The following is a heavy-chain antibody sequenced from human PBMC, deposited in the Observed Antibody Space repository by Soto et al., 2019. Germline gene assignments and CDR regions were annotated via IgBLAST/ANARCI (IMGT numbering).Heavy chain of an antibody. CDR3: ARVKNDFCSGYGMVFDY. Sequence: GASVKVSCKASGGTFSSYAISWVRQAPGQGLEWMGGIIPIFGTANYAQKFQGRVTITADESTSTAYMELSSLRSEDTAVYYCARVKNDFCSGYGMVFDYWGHGTLVTVSS. D-gene: IGHD3-3*01. CDR2: IIPIFGTA. J-gene: IGHJ4*01. CDR1: GGTFSSYA. V-gene: IGHV1-69*13.